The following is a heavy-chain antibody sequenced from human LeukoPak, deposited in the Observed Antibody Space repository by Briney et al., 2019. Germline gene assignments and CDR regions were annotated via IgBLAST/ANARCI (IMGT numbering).Heavy chain of an antibody. V-gene: IGHV4-39*07. D-gene: IGHD3-9*01. Sequence: SETLSLTCTVSGGSISSSSYYWGWIRQPPGKGLEWIGSIYYSGSTYYNPSLKSRVTISVDTSKNQFSLKLSSVTAADTAVYYCARGVDFLRYFDWLSPHYFDYWGQGTLVTVSS. CDR1: GGSISSSSYY. CDR3: ARGVDFLRYFDWLSPHYFDY. CDR2: IYYSGST. J-gene: IGHJ4*02.